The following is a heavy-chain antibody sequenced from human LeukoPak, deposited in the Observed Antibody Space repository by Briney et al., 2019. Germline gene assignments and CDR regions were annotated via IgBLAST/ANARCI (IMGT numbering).Heavy chain of an antibody. CDR2: IYYSGST. Sequence: PSETLSLTCTVSGGSISSYCWSWIRQPPGKGLEWIGYIYYSGSTNYNPSLKSRVTISVDTSKNQFSLKLSSVTAADTAVYYCARGSYSSGYPLQDYWGQGTLVTVSS. D-gene: IGHD3-22*01. J-gene: IGHJ4*02. CDR1: GGSISSYC. CDR3: ARGSYSSGYPLQDY. V-gene: IGHV4-59*01.